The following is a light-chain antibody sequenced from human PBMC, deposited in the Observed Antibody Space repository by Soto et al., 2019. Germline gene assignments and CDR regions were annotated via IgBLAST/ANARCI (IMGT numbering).Light chain of an antibody. CDR1: QSVSYN. J-gene: IGKJ4*01. CDR3: QQYKNWPPLT. V-gene: IGKV3-15*01. Sequence: EIVMTQSPATLSVSPGETATLSCRASQSVSYNLAWYQQKPGQGPRLHIYGAFTRATGIPARFSGSVSGTELTLTISSLQSEDFAVYYCQQYKNWPPLTFGGGTKVEIK. CDR2: GAF.